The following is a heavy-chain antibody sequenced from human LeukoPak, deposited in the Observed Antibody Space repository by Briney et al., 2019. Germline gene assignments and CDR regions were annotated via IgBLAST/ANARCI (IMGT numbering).Heavy chain of an antibody. CDR2: ISAYKGNT. J-gene: IGHJ4*02. Sequence: GASVKVSCKASGYTFTSYGISWVRQAPGQGLEWMGWISAYKGNTNYAQKLQGRVTMTTDTSTSTAYMELRSLRSDDTAVYYCARDSRGRYCSSTSCKPFDYWGQGTLVTVSS. V-gene: IGHV1-18*01. CDR1: GYTFTSYG. D-gene: IGHD2-2*01. CDR3: ARDSRGRYCSSTSCKPFDY.